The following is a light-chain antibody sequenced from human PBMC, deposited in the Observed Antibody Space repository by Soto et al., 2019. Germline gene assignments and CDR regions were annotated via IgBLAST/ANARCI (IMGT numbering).Light chain of an antibody. V-gene: IGKV1-39*01. CDR1: QTSITY. Sequence: DVQMTQSPSSLSASVGDKVTITCRASQTSITYLNWYQQKPGKAPKLLLYDASSLQSGVPSRFNGSGSGTDFTLNVSSLQPEDFATYYWQQTYYLPRSFGQGTKLEIK. J-gene: IGKJ2*01. CDR2: DAS. CDR3: QQTYYLPRS.